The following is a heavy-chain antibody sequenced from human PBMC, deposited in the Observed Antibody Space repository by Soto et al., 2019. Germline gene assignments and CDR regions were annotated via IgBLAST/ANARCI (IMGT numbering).Heavy chain of an antibody. CDR3: ATLNSFGSDY. D-gene: IGHD5-18*01. J-gene: IGHJ4*02. CDR2: IFSDGSGS. CDR1: GFTFSNFW. Sequence: EVQLVESGGGLVQPGGSLRLSCAASGFTFSNFWMHWVHQAPGKGLVWVSRIFSDGSGSMYADSVKGRFTISRDNAKRTLDLQMNSLRADDTAVYYCATLNSFGSDYWGRGTLVSVSS. V-gene: IGHV3-74*03.